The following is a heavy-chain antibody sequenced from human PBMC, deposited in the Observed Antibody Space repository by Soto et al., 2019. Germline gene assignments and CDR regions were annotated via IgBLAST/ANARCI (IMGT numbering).Heavy chain of an antibody. CDR1: GFTVSSNH. D-gene: IGHD3-16*01. Sequence: EVQLVESGGGLVQPGGSLRLSCAASGFTVSSNHMSWVRQAPGKGLEWVSLIYSGGSTDYADSVKGRFTFSRDNSKNTMYLQMNTLSAEDTAVYYCAGPGEQHRYWGQGTLVTVSS. V-gene: IGHV3-66*01. J-gene: IGHJ4*02. CDR2: IYSGGST. CDR3: AGPGEQHRY.